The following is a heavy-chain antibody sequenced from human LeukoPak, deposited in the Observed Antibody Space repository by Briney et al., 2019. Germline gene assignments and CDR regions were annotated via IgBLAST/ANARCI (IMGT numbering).Heavy chain of an antibody. CDR1: GGSISTYY. D-gene: IGHD3-10*01. J-gene: IGHJ3*02. CDR3: AKGILLWFGEAGSAFDI. CDR2: IYYSGST. V-gene: IGHV4-59*01. Sequence: SETLSLTCTVSGGSISTYYWSWIRQPPGKGLEWIGYIYYSGSTNYNPSLKSRVTISVDTSKNQFSLKLSSVTAADTAVYYCAKGILLWFGEAGSAFDIWGQGTMVTVSS.